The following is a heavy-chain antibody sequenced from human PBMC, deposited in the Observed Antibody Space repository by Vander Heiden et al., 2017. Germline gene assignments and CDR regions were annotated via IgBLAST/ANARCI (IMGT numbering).Heavy chain of an antibody. V-gene: IGHV1-18*04. J-gene: IGHJ6*02. CDR1: GYTLTSYG. D-gene: IGHD2-2*01. Sequence: QAQLVQSGAEVKKPGAAVKVSCKASGYTLTSYGITWVRQAPGQGPEWMGWISPYNSNTKYAQKLQDRVTMTTDTSTSTAYMELRSLRSDDTAVYYCARRYCSSSSCYSYYYGMDVWGQGTTVTVSS. CDR2: ISPYNSNT. CDR3: ARRYCSSSSCYSYYYGMDV.